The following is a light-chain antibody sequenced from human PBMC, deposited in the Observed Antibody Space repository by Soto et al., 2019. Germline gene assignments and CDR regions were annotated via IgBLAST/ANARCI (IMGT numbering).Light chain of an antibody. CDR2: DAS. Sequence: EIVLTQSPATLSLSPGERATLSCRASQSVSSYLAWYQQKPGQAPRLLIYDASNRATGIPARFSGSGSVTDFTLTISSLEPDDFAVYYCQQRSNWPPITFGQGTRRAIK. V-gene: IGKV3-11*01. CDR1: QSVSSY. J-gene: IGKJ5*01. CDR3: QQRSNWPPIT.